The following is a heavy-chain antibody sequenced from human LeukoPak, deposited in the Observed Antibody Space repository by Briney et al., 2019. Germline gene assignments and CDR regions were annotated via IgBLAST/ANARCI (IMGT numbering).Heavy chain of an antibody. CDR1: GGSISSDY. J-gene: IGHJ6*02. V-gene: IGHV4-59*01. CDR3: ARDSPRRGMDV. CDR2: IYYSGST. D-gene: IGHD5-24*01. Sequence: SETLSLTCTVSGGSISSDYWSWIRQPPGKGLEWIGYIYYSGSTNYNPSLKSRVTISVDTSKNQFSLKLSSVTSADAAVYYCARDSPRRGMDVWGQGTTVTVSS.